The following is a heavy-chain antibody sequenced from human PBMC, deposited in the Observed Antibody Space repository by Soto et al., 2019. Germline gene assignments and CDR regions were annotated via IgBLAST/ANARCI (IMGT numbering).Heavy chain of an antibody. CDR3: ARDREYYYDSSGNYYYHYGLAV. CDR1: GYTFTDYG. Sequence: QVQLVESGAEVKKPGASVKVSCKASGYTFTDYGISWVRQAPGQGLEWMGWISGYNGNTKYAQKFQGRVTMTTDTPTNTAYMELRSLRSDDTAVYYCARDREYYYDSSGNYYYHYGLAVGGQGTTVTVS. J-gene: IGHJ6*02. D-gene: IGHD3-22*01. CDR2: ISGYNGNT. V-gene: IGHV1-18*04.